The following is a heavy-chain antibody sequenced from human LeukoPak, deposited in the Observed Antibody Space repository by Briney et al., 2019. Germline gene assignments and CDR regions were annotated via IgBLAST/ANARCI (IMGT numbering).Heavy chain of an antibody. CDR1: GGSISSYY. CDR3: ARPSRDGYRYTFDY. V-gene: IGHV4-59*01. D-gene: IGHD5-24*01. Sequence: PSETLSLTCTVSGGSISSYYWRWIRQPPGKGMELIGYFYNSGNTNYSPSLKSRVSISVDTPKNQFSLKLSSVTAADTAVYYCARPSRDGYRYTFDYWGQGILVTVSS. CDR2: FYNSGNT. J-gene: IGHJ4*02.